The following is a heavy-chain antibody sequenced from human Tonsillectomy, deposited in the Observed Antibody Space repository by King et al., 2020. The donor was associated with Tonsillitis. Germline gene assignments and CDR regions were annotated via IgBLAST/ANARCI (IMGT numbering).Heavy chain of an antibody. Sequence: QLQESGPGLVKPSQTLSLTCTVSGGSISSGSYYWSWIRQPAGKGLEWIGRIYTSGSTNYNPSLKSRITMSVDTSKNQFSLKLSSVTAADTAVYYSARGGSYDAFDIWGPGAMVTVSS. J-gene: IGHJ3*02. CDR3: ARGGSYDAFDI. V-gene: IGHV4-61*02. CDR2: IYTSGST. D-gene: IGHD1-26*01. CDR1: GGSISSGSYY.